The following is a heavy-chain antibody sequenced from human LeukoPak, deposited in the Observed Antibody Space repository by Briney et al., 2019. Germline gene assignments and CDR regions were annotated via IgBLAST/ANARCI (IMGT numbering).Heavy chain of an antibody. CDR1: GFTFSPYW. V-gene: IGHV3-74*01. Sequence: GGSLRLSCAASGFTFSPYWMHWVRQPPGNGLVWVSRINGDGSTTTYADSVKGRFTISRDNAKNTLYLQMNSLTAEDTAVYYCARSMVPLFEDWGQGTLVTVSS. D-gene: IGHD4/OR15-4a*01. CDR2: INGDGSTT. J-gene: IGHJ4*02. CDR3: ARSMVPLFED.